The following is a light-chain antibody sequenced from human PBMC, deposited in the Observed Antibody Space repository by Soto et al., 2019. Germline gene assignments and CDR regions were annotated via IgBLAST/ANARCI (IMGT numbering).Light chain of an antibody. Sequence: QAVVTQEPSLTVSPGGTVTLTCASSTVAVTSGHSPSWFQQKPGQAPRTLIFRTSNKHSWTAARFSGSLLGGKAALTLSGVQPEDEAEYYCLLYYGGAFIFGTGTKVTVL. CDR1: TVAVTSGHS. V-gene: IGLV7-43*01. J-gene: IGLJ1*01. CDR2: RTS. CDR3: LLYYGGAFI.